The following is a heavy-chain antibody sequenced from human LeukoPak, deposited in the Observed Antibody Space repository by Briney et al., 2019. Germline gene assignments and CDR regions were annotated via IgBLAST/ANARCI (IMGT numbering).Heavy chain of an antibody. CDR2: INPNSGGT. Sequence: GASVKVSCKASGYTFTGYYMHWVRQAPGQGLEWMGWINPNSGGTNYAQKFQGRVTMTRDTSISTAYMELSRLRSEDTAVYYCAAVGGTTVTTVFAFDIWGQGTMVTVSS. CDR3: AAVGGTTVTTVFAFDI. D-gene: IGHD4-17*01. V-gene: IGHV1-2*02. J-gene: IGHJ3*02. CDR1: GYTFTGYY.